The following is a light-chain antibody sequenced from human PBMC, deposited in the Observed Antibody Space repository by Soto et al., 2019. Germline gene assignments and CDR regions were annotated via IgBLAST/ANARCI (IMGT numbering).Light chain of an antibody. CDR2: DVS. J-gene: IGLJ1*01. V-gene: IGLV2-14*01. CDR3: SSYTTSSTYV. Sequence: QSVLTQPASVSGSPGQSITISCTGTSSDVGGYNYVSWYQQHPGKAPKLTIYDVSNRPSGVSNRFSGSKSGNTASLTISGLQAEDEADYYCSSYTTSSTYVFGTGTRSPS. CDR1: SSDVGGYNY.